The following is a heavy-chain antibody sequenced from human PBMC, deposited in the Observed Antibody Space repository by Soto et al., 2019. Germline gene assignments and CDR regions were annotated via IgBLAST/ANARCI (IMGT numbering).Heavy chain of an antibody. Sequence: EVQLVESGGGLIQPGGSLRLSCAASGFTVSSNYMSWVPQAPGKGLEWVSVIYSGGSTYYADSVKGRFTISRDNSKNSLYLQMSGLRAEDTAVYYCAREEDSNPGGSWFDTWGQGTLVTVSS. CDR3: AREEDSNPGGSWFDT. CDR2: IYSGGST. J-gene: IGHJ5*02. CDR1: GFTVSSNY. V-gene: IGHV3-53*01. D-gene: IGHD6-6*01.